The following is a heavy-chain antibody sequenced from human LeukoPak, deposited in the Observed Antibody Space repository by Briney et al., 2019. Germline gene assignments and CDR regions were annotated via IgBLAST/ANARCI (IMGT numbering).Heavy chain of an antibody. Sequence: PGGSLRLSCAASGFTFTDYYMTWIRQAPGKGLEWVSYISSSSSTIYYADSVKGRFTISRDNAKNSLYLQMNSLRAEDTAVYYCARDAGSGSYYDWFDPWGQGTLVTVSS. CDR2: ISSSSSTI. J-gene: IGHJ5*02. D-gene: IGHD1-26*01. V-gene: IGHV3-11*04. CDR3: ARDAGSGSYYDWFDP. CDR1: GFTFTDYY.